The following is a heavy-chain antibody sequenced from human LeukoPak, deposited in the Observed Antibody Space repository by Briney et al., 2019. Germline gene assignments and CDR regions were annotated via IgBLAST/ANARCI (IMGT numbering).Heavy chain of an antibody. CDR2: IYTSGST. Sequence: SETLSLTCTVSGGSISSGSYYWSWIRQPAGKGLEWIGRIYTSGSTNYNPSLKSRVTISVDTSKNQFSLKLSSVTAADTAVYYCARHPGPSLEWLPQHYYYYYMDVWGKGTTVTVSS. D-gene: IGHD3-3*01. CDR1: GGSISSGSYY. CDR3: ARHPGPSLEWLPQHYYYYYMDV. J-gene: IGHJ6*03. V-gene: IGHV4-61*02.